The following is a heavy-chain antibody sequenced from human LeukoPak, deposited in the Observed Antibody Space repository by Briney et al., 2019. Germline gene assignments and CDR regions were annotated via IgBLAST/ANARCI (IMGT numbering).Heavy chain of an antibody. CDR1: GFTFSSYA. D-gene: IGHD6-13*01. J-gene: IGHJ4*02. CDR2: ISYDGSNK. Sequence: PGRSLRLSCAASGFTFSSYAMHWVRQAPGKGLEWVAVISYDGSNKYYADSVKGRFTISRDNSKNTLYLQMNSLRAEDTAVYYCARDLAAAAGILYNFDYWGQGTLVTVSS. CDR3: ARDLAAAAGILYNFDY. V-gene: IGHV3-30-3*01.